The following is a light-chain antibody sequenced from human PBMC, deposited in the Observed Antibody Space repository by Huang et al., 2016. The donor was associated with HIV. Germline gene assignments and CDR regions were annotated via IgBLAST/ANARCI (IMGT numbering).Light chain of an antibody. Sequence: DIVMTQSPGSLTVSLGERASINCTSSQPLLSTANNKSYLAWYQQKPRQPPKALIYWASNRESGVPERFGGSGSGTDFTLTISRLHAEDVALYYCQQYYSASITFGQGTRVEI. CDR3: QQYYSASIT. CDR1: QPLLSTANNKSY. V-gene: IGKV4-1*01. J-gene: IGKJ5*01. CDR2: WAS.